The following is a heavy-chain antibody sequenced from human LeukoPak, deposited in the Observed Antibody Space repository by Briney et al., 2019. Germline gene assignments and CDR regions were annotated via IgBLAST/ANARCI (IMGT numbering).Heavy chain of an antibody. CDR3: ARDRGIAVAGLVGY. D-gene: IGHD6-19*01. CDR2: ISSSSSYI. CDR1: GGSISSGGYY. V-gene: IGHV3-21*01. J-gene: IGHJ4*02. Sequence: ETLSLTCTVSGGSISSGGYYWSWVRQAPGKGLEWVSSISSSSSYIYYADSVKGRFTISRDNAKNSLYLQMNSLRAEDTAVYYCARDRGIAVAGLVGYWGQGTLVTVSS.